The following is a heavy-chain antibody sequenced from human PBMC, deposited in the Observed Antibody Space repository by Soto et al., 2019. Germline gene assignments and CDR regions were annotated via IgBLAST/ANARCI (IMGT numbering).Heavy chain of an antibody. V-gene: IGHV4-59*12. CDR2: IYDKGPT. J-gene: IGHJ4*02. D-gene: IGHD1-1*01. Sequence: SETLSLTCTVSGASITDSYWSWVRQPPGKGLEVIGYIYDKGPTKDINYNPSLKSRVTMSIDTSKNQFSVELRSVTAADTAVYYCVKTARRFDYWGRGTLVTVSS. CDR1: GASITDSY. CDR3: VKTARRFDY.